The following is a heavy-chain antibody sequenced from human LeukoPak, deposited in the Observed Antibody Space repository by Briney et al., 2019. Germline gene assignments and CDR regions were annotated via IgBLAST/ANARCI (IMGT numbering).Heavy chain of an antibody. D-gene: IGHD6-13*01. CDR1: GFTFSSYA. Sequence: QTGGSLRLCCAASGFTFSSYAMSWVRQAPGKGLEWVSAISGSGGSTYYADSVKGRFTISRDNSKNTLYLQMNSLRAEDTAVYYCAKISSSSCCFFDYWGQGTLVTVSS. J-gene: IGHJ4*02. CDR3: AKISSSSCCFFDY. CDR2: ISGSGGST. V-gene: IGHV3-23*01.